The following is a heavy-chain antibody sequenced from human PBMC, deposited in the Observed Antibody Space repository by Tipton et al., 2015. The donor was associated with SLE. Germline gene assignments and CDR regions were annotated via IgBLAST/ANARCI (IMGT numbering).Heavy chain of an antibody. Sequence: TLSLTCAVYGGSFSGYYWSWIRQPAGKGLEWIGRIYTSGSTNYNPSLKSRVTMSVDTSRNQFSLKLSSVTAADTAVYYCAMNAYYYGMDVWGQGTTVTVSS. D-gene: IGHD2-8*01. J-gene: IGHJ6*02. V-gene: IGHV4-59*10. CDR2: IYTSGST. CDR3: AMNAYYYGMDV. CDR1: GGSFSGYY.